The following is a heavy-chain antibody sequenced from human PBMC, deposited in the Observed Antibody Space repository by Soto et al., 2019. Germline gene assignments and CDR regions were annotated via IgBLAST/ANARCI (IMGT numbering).Heavy chain of an antibody. J-gene: IGHJ4*02. V-gene: IGHV1-3*04. D-gene: IGHD4-17*01. CDR3: ASDPDLTLVTTLDY. CDR2: NNISNGNT. CDR1: GYTFKSYQ. Sequence: QVQLVQSGAEVKKPGASVKVSCKASGYTFKSYQIYWVRQAPGQRLECMGWNNISNGNTEYSQNFQGRVTMTRDTSASTAYMELSRLRSEDTAVYYCASDPDLTLVTTLDYWGQGTPVTVSS.